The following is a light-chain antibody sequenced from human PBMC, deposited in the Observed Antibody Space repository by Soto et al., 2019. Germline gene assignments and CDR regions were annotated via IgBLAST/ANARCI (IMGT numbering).Light chain of an antibody. CDR3: QQYVRSPMYT. J-gene: IGKJ2*01. CDR2: GAS. V-gene: IGKV3-20*01. Sequence: EIVLMQSPGTLSLSPGERATLSCRASQSVRSSYLGWYQQKPGQAPRLLIYGASTRATGIPDRFSGSGSGTNFTLTVSRLEPEDFAVYYCQQYVRSPMYTFGQGTKLESK. CDR1: QSVRSSY.